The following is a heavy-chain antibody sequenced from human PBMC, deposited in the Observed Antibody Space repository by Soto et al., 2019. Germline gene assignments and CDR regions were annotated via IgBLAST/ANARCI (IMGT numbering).Heavy chain of an antibody. J-gene: IGHJ5*02. CDR3: ARDSNSLEP. V-gene: IGHV4-38-2*02. Sequence: SETLSRTCTVSAYSISSGFFWGWIRHPPGKGLEWIGSIYHSGDTNYNPSLKSRVTISVDPHKNQFSLKLNSLTAADTAVYYCARDSNSLEPWGQGILVTFSS. CDR2: IYHSGDT. CDR1: AYSISSGFF.